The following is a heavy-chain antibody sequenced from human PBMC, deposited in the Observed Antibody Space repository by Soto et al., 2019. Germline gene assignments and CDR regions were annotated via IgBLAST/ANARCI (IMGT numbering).Heavy chain of an antibody. Sequence: QVQLVQSGAEVKKPGSSVKVSCKASGGTFSSYAISWVRQAPGQGLEWMGGIIPIFGTANYAQKFQGRVTVTADEATSTAYMELSSLRAEDPAVYYCASQQLGPSYYYGMDVWGQGTTVTVSS. CDR3: ASQQLGPSYYYGMDV. J-gene: IGHJ6*02. V-gene: IGHV1-69*12. CDR2: IIPIFGTA. CDR1: GGTFSSYA. D-gene: IGHD6-6*01.